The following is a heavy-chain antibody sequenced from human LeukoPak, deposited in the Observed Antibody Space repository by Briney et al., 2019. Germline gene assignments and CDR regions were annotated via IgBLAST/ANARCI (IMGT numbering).Heavy chain of an antibody. D-gene: IGHD6-13*01. CDR3: ARSIAAAGHFDY. J-gene: IGHJ4*02. CDR1: GYTFTGHY. CDR2: INPNSGGT. V-gene: IGHV1-2*02. Sequence: ASVKVSCKASGYTFTGHYMHWVRQAPGQGLERMGWINPNSGGTNYAQKFQGRVTMTRDTSISTAYMELSRLRSDDTAVYYCARSIAAAGHFDYWGQGTLVTVSS.